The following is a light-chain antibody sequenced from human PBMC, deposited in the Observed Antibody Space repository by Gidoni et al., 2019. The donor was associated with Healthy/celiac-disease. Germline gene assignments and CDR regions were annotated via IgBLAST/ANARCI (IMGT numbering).Light chain of an antibody. CDR1: SSDVGGYNY. J-gene: IGLJ2*01. Sequence: QSALTQPPSASGSPGQSATISCTGTSSDVGGYNYVSWYQQHPGKAPQLMIYEVSKRPSGVPDRFSGSKSGNTASLTVSGLQAEDEADYYCSSYAGSNNFVVFGGGTKLTVL. V-gene: IGLV2-8*01. CDR3: SSYAGSNNFVV. CDR2: EVS.